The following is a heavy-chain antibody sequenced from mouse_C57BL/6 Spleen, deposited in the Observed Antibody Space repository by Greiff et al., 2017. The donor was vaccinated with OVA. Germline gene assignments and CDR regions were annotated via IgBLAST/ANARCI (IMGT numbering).Heavy chain of an antibody. D-gene: IGHD1-1*01. Sequence: QVTLKVSGPGILQPSQTLSLTCSFSGFSLSTFGMGVGWIRQPSGKGLEWLAHIWWDDDKYYNPALKSRLTISKDTSKNQVFRKIAKVDTADTATYYCARGGYYYGSSYVGAMDYWGQGTSVTVSS. J-gene: IGHJ4*01. CDR3: ARGGYYYGSSYVGAMDY. V-gene: IGHV8-8*01. CDR1: GFSLSTFGMG. CDR2: IWWDDDK.